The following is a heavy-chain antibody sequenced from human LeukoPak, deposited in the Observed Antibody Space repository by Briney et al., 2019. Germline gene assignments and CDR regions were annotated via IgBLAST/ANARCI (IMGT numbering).Heavy chain of an antibody. CDR3: ARGEGIAAAGASQRGQEHYFDY. CDR1: GFTFSRYT. Sequence: GGSLRLSCAASGFTFSRYTVNWVRQAPGKGLEWVSSISSTSTYIYYADSVKARFTISRDSAKNSLYLQMNSLRADDTALYYCARGEGIAAAGASQRGQEHYFDYWGQGTLLTVSS. V-gene: IGHV3-21*01. CDR2: ISSTSTYI. J-gene: IGHJ4*02. D-gene: IGHD6-13*01.